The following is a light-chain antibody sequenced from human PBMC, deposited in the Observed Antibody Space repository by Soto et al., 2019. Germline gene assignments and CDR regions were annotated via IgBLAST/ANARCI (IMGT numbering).Light chain of an antibody. V-gene: IGKV3-11*01. CDR3: QQRSNWPPIT. CDR1: QSVSSY. J-gene: IGKJ5*01. CDR2: DAS. Sequence: ETVLTQSPATLSLSPGERATLSCRASQSVSSYLAWYQQKPGQAPRRLIYDASNRATGIPARFSGSGSGTDFTLTISSLEPEDFAVYYCQQRSNWPPITFGQGTRLEIK.